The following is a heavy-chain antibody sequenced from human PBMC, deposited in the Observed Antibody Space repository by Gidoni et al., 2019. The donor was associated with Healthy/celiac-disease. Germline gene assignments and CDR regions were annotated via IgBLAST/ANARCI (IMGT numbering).Heavy chain of an antibody. CDR2: INHSGST. CDR1: GGSFSGYY. CDR3: ASRYRRYDY. D-gene: IGHD1-26*01. J-gene: IGHJ4*02. V-gene: IGHV4-34*01. Sequence: QVQLQQWGAGLLKPSETLSLTFAVSGGSFSGYYWSWIRQPPGKGLEWIGEINHSGSTNYNPSLKSRVTISVDTAKNQFSLKLSSVTAADTAVYYWASRYRRYDYWGQGTLVTVSS.